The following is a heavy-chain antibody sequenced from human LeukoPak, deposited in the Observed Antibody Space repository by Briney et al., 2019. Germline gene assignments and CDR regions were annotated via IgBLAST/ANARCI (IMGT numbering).Heavy chain of an antibody. V-gene: IGHV3-30*03. Sequence: GGFLRLSCAASGFTFSNYGIHWVRQAPGKGLEWVAVTSSDLNVKLYADSVKGRFTISRDSSRSTLYLQMNCLRPEDTTIYYCARGGYYGSGSPPSLYFDYWGQGTLVTVSS. CDR1: GFTFSNYG. D-gene: IGHD3-10*01. CDR3: ARGGYYGSGSPPSLYFDY. J-gene: IGHJ4*02. CDR2: TSSDLNVK.